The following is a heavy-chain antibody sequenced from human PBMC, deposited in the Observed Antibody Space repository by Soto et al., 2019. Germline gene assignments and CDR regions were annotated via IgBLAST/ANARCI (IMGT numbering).Heavy chain of an antibody. Sequence: EVQLVASGGGLVQPGESLRLSCAASGFTFSSYWMHWVRQAPGKGLVWVSRINSDGSSTSYAGSVKGRFTISRDNAKNTLYLQMNSMRAEDTAVYYCVRTSLVVAAATREDYWGQGTLVTVSS. J-gene: IGHJ4*02. D-gene: IGHD2-15*01. V-gene: IGHV3-74*01. CDR2: INSDGSST. CDR1: GFTFSSYW. CDR3: VRTSLVVAAATREDY.